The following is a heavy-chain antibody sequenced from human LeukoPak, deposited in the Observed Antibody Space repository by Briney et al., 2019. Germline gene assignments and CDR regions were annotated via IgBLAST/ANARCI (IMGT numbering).Heavy chain of an antibody. CDR1: GFTFSSYS. Sequence: PGGSLRLSCAASGFTFSSYSMNWVRQAPGKGLEWVSSISSSSSYIYYADSVKGRFTISRDNAKNSLYLQMNSLRAEDTAVYYCASPIVVVPAAITPWGQGTLVTVSA. V-gene: IGHV3-21*01. CDR2: ISSSSSYI. D-gene: IGHD2-2*02. CDR3: ASPIVVVPAAITP. J-gene: IGHJ5*02.